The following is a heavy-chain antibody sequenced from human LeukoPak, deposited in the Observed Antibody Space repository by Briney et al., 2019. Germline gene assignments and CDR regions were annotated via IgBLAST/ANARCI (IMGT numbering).Heavy chain of an antibody. CDR1: GYTFTSYD. V-gene: IGHV1-8*03. J-gene: IGHJ5*02. CDR3: ARGPRSHTNWFDP. CDR2: MNPNSGNT. Sequence: ASVKVSCKASGYTFTSYDINWVRQAPGQGLEWMGWMNPNSGNTGYAQKFQGRVTTTRNTSISTAYMELSSLRSEDTAVYYCARGPRSHTNWFDPWGQGTLVTVSS.